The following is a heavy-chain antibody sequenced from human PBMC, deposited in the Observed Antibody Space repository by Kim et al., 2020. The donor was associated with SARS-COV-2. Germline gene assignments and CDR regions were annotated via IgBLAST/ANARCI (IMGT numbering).Heavy chain of an antibody. CDR1: GGSFSGYY. V-gene: IGHV4-34*01. J-gene: IGHJ5*01. CDR2: INHSGST. D-gene: IGHD6-19*01. CDR3: AYSSGWFAY. Sequence: SETLSLTCAVYGGSFSGYYWSWIRQPPGKGLEWIGEINHSGSTNYNPSLKSRVTISVDTSKNQFSLKLSSVTAADTAVYYCAYSSGWFAYWGQGTLVTVS.